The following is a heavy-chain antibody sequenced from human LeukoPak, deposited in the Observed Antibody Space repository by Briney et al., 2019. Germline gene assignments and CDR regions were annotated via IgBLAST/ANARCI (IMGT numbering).Heavy chain of an antibody. V-gene: IGHV3-23*01. Sequence: GGSLRLSCAASGFTFSSYAMSWVRQAPGKGLEWVSAISGSGGNTYYADSVKGRFTISRDNSKNTLYLQMNSLRAEDTAVYYCAKDLGSGTRNWFDPWGQGTLVTVSS. CDR1: GFTFSSYA. J-gene: IGHJ5*02. CDR2: ISGSGGNT. D-gene: IGHD3-10*02. CDR3: AKDLGSGTRNWFDP.